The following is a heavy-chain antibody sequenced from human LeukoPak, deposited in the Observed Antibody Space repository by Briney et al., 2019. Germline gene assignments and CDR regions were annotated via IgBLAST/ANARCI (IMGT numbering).Heavy chain of an antibody. CDR1: GDSISDYY. CDR2: VYYSGST. Sequence: SGTLSLTCTVSGDSISDYYWSWIRQPLGKGLEWIGEVYYSGSTHYNPFLKSRVTISIDTSKNEFSLRLTSVIAADTAVYYCARELDGNGGWFDPWGQGTLVTVSS. D-gene: IGHD5-24*01. CDR3: ARELDGNGGWFDP. J-gene: IGHJ5*02. V-gene: IGHV4-59*01.